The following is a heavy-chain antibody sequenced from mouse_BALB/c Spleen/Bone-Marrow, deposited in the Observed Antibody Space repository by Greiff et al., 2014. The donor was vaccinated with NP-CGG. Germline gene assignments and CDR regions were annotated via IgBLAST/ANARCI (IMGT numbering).Heavy chain of an antibody. CDR1: GFTFSDYY. CDR2: ISDGGGYT. Sequence: EVMLVESGGGLVKPGGSLKLSCAASGFTFSDYYMYWVRQTPEKRLEWVATISDGGGYTYYPDSVWGRFTIPRDNAKNNLYLQMSSLKSEDTAMYYCARSGERYGAMDYWGQGTSVTVFS. D-gene: IGHD2-10*02. J-gene: IGHJ4*01. V-gene: IGHV5-4*02. CDR3: ARSGERYGAMDY.